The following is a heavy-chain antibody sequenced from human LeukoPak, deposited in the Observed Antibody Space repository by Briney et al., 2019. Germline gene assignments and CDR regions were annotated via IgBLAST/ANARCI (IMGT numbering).Heavy chain of an antibody. CDR1: GFTFSSYA. CDR2: ISGSGGST. CDR3: AKEEKNYYGSGSYPDY. D-gene: IGHD3-10*01. J-gene: IGHJ4*02. Sequence: PGRSLRLSCAASGFTFSSYAMSWVRQAPGKGPEWVSAISGSGGSTYYADSVKGRFTISRDNSKNTLYLQMNSLRAEDTAVYYCAKEEKNYYGSGSYPDYWGQGTLVTVSS. V-gene: IGHV3-23*01.